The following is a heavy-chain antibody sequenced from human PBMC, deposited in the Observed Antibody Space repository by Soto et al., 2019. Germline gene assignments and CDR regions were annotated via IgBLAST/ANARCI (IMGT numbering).Heavy chain of an antibody. V-gene: IGHV3-30-3*01. CDR1: GFTFSSYA. CDR3: ARGDPSAELDY. CDR2: ISYDGSDK. D-gene: IGHD1-26*01. J-gene: IGHJ4*02. Sequence: QVQLVESGGGVVQPGRSLRLSCAASGFTFSSYAMHWVRQAPGKGLEWVAVISYDGSDKYYAESVKGRFTISRDNSKNTLYLQVNSLRGEDTAVYYCARGDPSAELDYWGQGTLVTVPS.